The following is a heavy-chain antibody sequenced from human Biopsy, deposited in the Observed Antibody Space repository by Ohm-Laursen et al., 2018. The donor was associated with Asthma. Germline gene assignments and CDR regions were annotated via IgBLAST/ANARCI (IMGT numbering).Heavy chain of an antibody. Sequence: GSLRLSCIASGFAVSRDYMFWVRQAPGKGLEWVSVIYSGGTSHTADSVRGRFTISRDYSKNTLYLQMHSLRAEDTAVYYCARGDSSNWSHYYFDYWGQGTLVTVSS. CDR2: IYSGGTS. D-gene: IGHD3-22*01. J-gene: IGHJ4*02. CDR1: GFAVSRDY. V-gene: IGHV3-53*01. CDR3: ARGDSSNWSHYYFDY.